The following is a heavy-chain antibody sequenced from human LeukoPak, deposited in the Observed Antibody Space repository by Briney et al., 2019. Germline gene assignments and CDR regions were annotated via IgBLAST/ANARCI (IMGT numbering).Heavy chain of an antibody. V-gene: IGHV1-69*13. CDR3: ARLTPGGYFDY. CDR1: GGTFSSYA. Sequence: ASVKVSCKASGGTFSSYAISWVRQAPGQGLEWMGGIIPIFGTANYAQKFQGRVTITADESTSTAYMELSSLRSEGTAVYYCARLTPGGYFDYWGQGTLVTVSS. J-gene: IGHJ4*02. D-gene: IGHD3-10*01. CDR2: IIPIFGTA.